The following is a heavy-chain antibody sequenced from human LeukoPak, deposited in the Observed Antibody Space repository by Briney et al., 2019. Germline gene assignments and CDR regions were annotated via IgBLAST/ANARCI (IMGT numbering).Heavy chain of an antibody. V-gene: IGHV3-15*04. CDR3: TTYGSGRKFDY. CDR1: GFSFSDAW. D-gene: IGHD3-10*01. Sequence: GGSLRLSCAASGFSFSDAWMSWVRQIPGKGLEWAGRIESKTDGGTTDYAAPVKGRFTISRDDSTNTLYLQMNSLKSEDTAVYYCTTYGSGRKFDYWGQGILVTVSS. J-gene: IGHJ4*02. CDR2: IESKTDGGTT.